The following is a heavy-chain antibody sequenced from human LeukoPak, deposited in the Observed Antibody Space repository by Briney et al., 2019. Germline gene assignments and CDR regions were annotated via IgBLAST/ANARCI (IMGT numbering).Heavy chain of an antibody. V-gene: IGHV4-59*01. Sequence: SETLSLTCTVSGDSITSYYWNWIRQPPGRGLEWIGYIHYSGSTNCNLSLKSRVTISLDTSKNQFSLKLSSVTAADTAVYYCAGDVHGYSSFWGRGTLVTVSS. D-gene: IGHD3-16*02. J-gene: IGHJ4*02. CDR2: IHYSGST. CDR1: GDSITSYY. CDR3: AGDVHGYSSF.